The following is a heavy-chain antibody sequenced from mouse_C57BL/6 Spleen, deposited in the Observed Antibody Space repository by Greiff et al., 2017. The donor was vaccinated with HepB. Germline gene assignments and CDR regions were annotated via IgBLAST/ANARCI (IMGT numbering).Heavy chain of an antibody. CDR3: ARRKGYDDAMDY. V-gene: IGHV1-81*01. CDR2: IFPRSGNT. CDR1: GYTFTSYG. D-gene: IGHD2-2*01. J-gene: IGHJ4*01. Sequence: QVQLQQSGAELARPGASVKLSCKASGYTFTSYGISWVKQSTGQGLEWIGEIFPRSGNTYYNEKFKGKATLTADKSSSTAYMELRSLTAEDSAVYYCARRKGYDDAMDYWGQGTSVTVSS.